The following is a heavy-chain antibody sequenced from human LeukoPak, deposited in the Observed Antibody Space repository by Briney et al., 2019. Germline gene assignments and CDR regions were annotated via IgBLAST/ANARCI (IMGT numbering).Heavy chain of an antibody. J-gene: IGHJ4*02. V-gene: IGHV3-33*01. D-gene: IGHD3-3*01. Sequence: PGGSLRLSCAASGFTFSSYGMHWVRQAPGKGLEWVAVIWYDGSNKYYADSVKGRFTISRDNSKNTLYLQMNSLRAEDTAVYYCARKGFTIFGVVTNEFDYWGQGTLVTVSS. CDR2: IWYDGSNK. CDR3: ARKGFTIFGVVTNEFDY. CDR1: GFTFSSYG.